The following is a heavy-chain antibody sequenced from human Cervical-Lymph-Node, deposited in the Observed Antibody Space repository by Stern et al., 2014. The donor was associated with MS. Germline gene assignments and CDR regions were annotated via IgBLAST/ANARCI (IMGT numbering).Heavy chain of an antibody. CDR2: IYPGDSDT. V-gene: IGHV5-51*01. J-gene: IGHJ4*02. D-gene: IGHD6-13*01. CDR3: ARHGGQQLVLGFDS. CDR1: GHSFSNYW. Sequence: EVQLVESGAEVKKPGESLKISCKGSGHSFSNYWIGWVRQMPGKGLEWMGMIYPGDSDTRYSPSFQGHVTISADKSISTAYLQWSSLEASDTATYYCARHGGQQLVLGFDSWGQGTLVTVSS.